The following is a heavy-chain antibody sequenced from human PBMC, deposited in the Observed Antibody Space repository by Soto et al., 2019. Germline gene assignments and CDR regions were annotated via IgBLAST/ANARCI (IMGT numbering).Heavy chain of an antibody. D-gene: IGHD3-10*01. CDR1: GYNFTNYW. V-gene: IGHV5-51*01. Sequence: PGESPKIPCKSSGYNFTNYWIGWVRQMPGKGLERMGVIYRGDSVTRYGPSFQGQVTISADKAISTAYLQWSSRKASDTGVYYCARQGGGYYYGSGSYGNWFDPWVQGTLVTVSA. CDR2: IYRGDSVT. J-gene: IGHJ5*02. CDR3: ARQGGGYYYGSGSYGNWFDP.